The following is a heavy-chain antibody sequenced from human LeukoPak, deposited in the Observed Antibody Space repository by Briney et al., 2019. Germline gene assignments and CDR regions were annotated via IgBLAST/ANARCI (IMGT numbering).Heavy chain of an antibody. CDR3: ARDFPPRYSSGWYRGTNRIGDY. CDR1: GYTFTSYG. CDR2: ISAYNGNT. D-gene: IGHD6-19*01. Sequence: ASVKVSCKASGYTFTSYGISWVRQAPGQGLEWMGWISAYNGNTNYAQKLQGRVTMTTDTSTSTAYMELRSLRSDDTAVYYCARDFPPRYSSGWYRGTNRIGDYWGQGTLVTVSS. V-gene: IGHV1-18*01. J-gene: IGHJ4*02.